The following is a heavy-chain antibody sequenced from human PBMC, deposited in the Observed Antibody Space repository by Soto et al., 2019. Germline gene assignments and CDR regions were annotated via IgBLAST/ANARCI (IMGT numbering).Heavy chain of an antibody. CDR3: VRDDFTGASPFDY. Sequence: QVQLEESGGGLVQPGRSLRLSCAASGFIFSTFAMHWVRQAPGKGLEWVALRLNGASNEYYADSVKGRFAISRDDSTNTVYLKMNSMRPEETAMYYCVRDDFTGASPFDYWGRGTLVTVSS. CDR1: GFIFSTFA. J-gene: IGHJ4*02. D-gene: IGHD1-1*01. V-gene: IGHV3-30*09. CDR2: RLNGASNE.